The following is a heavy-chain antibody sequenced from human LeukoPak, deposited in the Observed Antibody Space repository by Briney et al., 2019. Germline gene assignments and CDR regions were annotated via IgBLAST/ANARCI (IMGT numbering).Heavy chain of an antibody. J-gene: IGHJ4*02. CDR1: GFTFSSYG. Sequence: PGGSLRLSCAASGFTFSSYGMHWVRRAPGKGLEWVAVISYDGSNKYYADSVKGRFTISRDNSKNMLYLQMNSLRAEDTAVYYCARSGYFLKMRPGYFDSWGQGTLVTVSS. D-gene: IGHD3-22*01. V-gene: IGHV3-30*03. CDR3: ARSGYFLKMRPGYFDS. CDR2: ISYDGSNK.